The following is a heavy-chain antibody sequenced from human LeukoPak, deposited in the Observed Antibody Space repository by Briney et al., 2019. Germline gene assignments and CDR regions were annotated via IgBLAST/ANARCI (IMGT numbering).Heavy chain of an antibody. D-gene: IGHD3-22*01. CDR2: IYTSGST. CDR1: GFTFSSYA. V-gene: IGHV4-4*07. J-gene: IGHJ4*02. CDR3: ARDNYYDSSGYYDY. Sequence: GSLRLSCAASGFTFSSYAMSWIRQPAGKGLEWIGRIYTSGSTNYNPSLKSRVTMSVDTSKNQFSLKLSSVTAADTAVYYCARDNYYDSSGYYDYWGQGTLVTVSS.